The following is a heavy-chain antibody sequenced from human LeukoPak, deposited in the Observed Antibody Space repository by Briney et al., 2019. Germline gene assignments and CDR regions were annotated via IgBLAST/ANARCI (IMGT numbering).Heavy chain of an antibody. CDR1: GFTFSSYG. CDR3: AKSIAAVVPPPDYFDY. J-gene: IGHJ4*02. CDR2: IRYDGSSK. Sequence: GGSLRLSCAASGFTFSSYGMHWVRQAPGKGLEWVAFIRYDGSSKYYADSVKGRFTISRDNSKNTLYRQMNSLRAEDTAVYYCAKSIAAVVPPPDYFDYGGQGTLVTVSS. D-gene: IGHD6-13*01. V-gene: IGHV3-30*02.